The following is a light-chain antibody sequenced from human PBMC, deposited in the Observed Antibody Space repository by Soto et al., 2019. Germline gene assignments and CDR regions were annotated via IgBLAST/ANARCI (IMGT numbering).Light chain of an antibody. CDR3: CSYTSSTTYV. V-gene: IGLV2-14*01. Sequence: QSALTQPASVSGSPGQSITISCTGTSSDIGGYNYVSWYQQHPGKAPKLLIYAVTSRPSGVSFRFSGSKSGNTASLTISGLQAEVEADYYCCSYTSSTTYVFGPGTKLTVL. CDR1: SSDIGGYNY. CDR2: AVT. J-gene: IGLJ1*01.